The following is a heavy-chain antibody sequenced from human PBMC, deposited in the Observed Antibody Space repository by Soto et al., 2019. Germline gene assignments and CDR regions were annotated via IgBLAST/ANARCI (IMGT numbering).Heavy chain of an antibody. V-gene: IGHV4-39*01. Sequence: SETLSLTCTVSGGSISSSSYYWGWIRQPPGKGLEWIGSIYYSGSTYYNPSLKSRVTISVDTSKNQFSLKLSSVTAADTAVYYCASRTSSSWFFDYWGQGALVTVSS. CDR2: IYYSGST. CDR3: ASRTSSSWFFDY. CDR1: GGSISSSSYY. D-gene: IGHD6-13*01. J-gene: IGHJ4*02.